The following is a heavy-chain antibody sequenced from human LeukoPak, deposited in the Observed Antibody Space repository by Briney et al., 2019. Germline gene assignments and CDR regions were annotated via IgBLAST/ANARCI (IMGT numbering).Heavy chain of an antibody. CDR1: GGSIRSYY. Sequence: PSETLSLTCTVSGGSIRSYYWGWIRQPPGKGLEWIAYIYYSGSANYNPSLKSRVTISVDTSKNQFSLKLSSVTAADTAVYYWARVIPVGDGTSFFDYGGRETRDPVS. CDR2: IYYSGSA. J-gene: IGHJ4*02. V-gene: IGHV4-59*01. CDR3: ARVIPVGDGTSFFDY. D-gene: IGHD6-19*01.